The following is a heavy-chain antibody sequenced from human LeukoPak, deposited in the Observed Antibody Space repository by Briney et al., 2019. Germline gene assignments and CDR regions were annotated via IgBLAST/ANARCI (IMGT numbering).Heavy chain of an antibody. CDR2: INPSGGST. CDR3: ARERPPFGISYYYDSSGYSPSDY. CDR1: GYTFTIYY. V-gene: IGHV1-46*01. D-gene: IGHD3-22*01. Sequence: ASVKVSCKASGYTFTIYYMHWVRQAPGQGLEWMGIINPSGGSTSYAQKFQGRVTMTRDTSTSTVYMELSSLRSEDTAVYYCARERPPFGISYYYDSSGYSPSDYWGQGTLVTVSS. J-gene: IGHJ4*02.